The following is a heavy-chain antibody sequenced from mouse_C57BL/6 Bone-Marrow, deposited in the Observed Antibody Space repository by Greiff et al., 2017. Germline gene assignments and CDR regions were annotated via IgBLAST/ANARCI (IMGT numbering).Heavy chain of an antibody. D-gene: IGHD1-1*01. CDR3: ARSGYYGSVYY. CDR1: GYTFTDYN. Sequence: VQLQQSGPELVKPGASVKMSCKASGYTFTDYNMHWVKQSHGKSLEWIGYINPNNGGTSYNQKFKGKATLTVNKSSSTAYMELRILTSEDSAVYYCARSGYYGSVYYWGQGTTLTVFS. V-gene: IGHV1-22*01. CDR2: INPNNGGT. J-gene: IGHJ2*01.